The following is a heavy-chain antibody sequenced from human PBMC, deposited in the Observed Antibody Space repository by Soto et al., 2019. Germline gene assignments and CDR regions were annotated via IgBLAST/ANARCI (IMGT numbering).Heavy chain of an antibody. CDR2: IYYSGST. CDR1: GGSVSSCSYY. J-gene: IGHJ4*02. V-gene: IGHV4-61*01. D-gene: IGHD7-27*01. CDR3: APDWGSYYFYY. Sequence: SETLSLTCTVSGGSVSSCSYYWSWIRQPPGKGLEWIGYIYYSGSTNYNPSLKSRVTISVDTSKNQFSLKLSSVTAADTAVYYCAPDWGSYYFYYWGQGTLVTVSS.